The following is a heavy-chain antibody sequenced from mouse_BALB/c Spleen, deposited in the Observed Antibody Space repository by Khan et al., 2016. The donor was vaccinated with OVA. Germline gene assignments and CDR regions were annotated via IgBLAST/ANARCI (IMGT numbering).Heavy chain of an antibody. CDR3: ARNGNYGSAMDY. CDR1: GFSLTSYG. V-gene: IGHV2-2*02. Sequence: QVQLQQPGPGLVQPSQSLSITCTVSGFSLTSYGVHWVRQSPGKGLEWLGVIWSGGSTDYNAAFISRLSISKDNSKSQVFFKMNSLQANDTAIYYCARNGNYGSAMDYWGQGTSVTVSS. D-gene: IGHD2-1*01. J-gene: IGHJ4*01. CDR2: IWSGGST.